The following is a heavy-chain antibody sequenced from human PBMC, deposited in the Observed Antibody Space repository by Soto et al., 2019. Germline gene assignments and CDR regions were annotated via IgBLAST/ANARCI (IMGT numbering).Heavy chain of an antibody. CDR1: GFTFGSYA. Sequence: GGSLRLSCAASGFTFGSYAMSWVRQAPGKGLECVSSISVGGGTTYYADSVKGRFTISRDNFNNTLYLQMNSLRAEDTAVYYCARAQEDIVVVVAATGYNYYFDYWGQGTLVTVSS. D-gene: IGHD2-15*01. CDR2: ISVGGGTT. CDR3: ARAQEDIVVVVAATGYNYYFDY. J-gene: IGHJ4*02. V-gene: IGHV3-23*01.